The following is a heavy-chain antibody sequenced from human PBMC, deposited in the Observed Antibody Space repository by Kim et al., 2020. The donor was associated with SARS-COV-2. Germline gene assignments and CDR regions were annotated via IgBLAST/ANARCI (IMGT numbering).Heavy chain of an antibody. D-gene: IGHD6-19*01. CDR3: ARGIGSGWLFRGTGSILVDY. V-gene: IGHV3-33*01. J-gene: IGHJ4*02. CDR2: IWYDGSNK. Sequence: GGSLRLSCAASGFTFSSYGMHWVRQAPGKGLEWVAVIWYDGSNKYYADSVKGRFTISRDNSKNTLYLQMNSLRAEDTAVYYCARGIGSGWLFRGTGSILVDYWGQGTLVTVSS. CDR1: GFTFSSYG.